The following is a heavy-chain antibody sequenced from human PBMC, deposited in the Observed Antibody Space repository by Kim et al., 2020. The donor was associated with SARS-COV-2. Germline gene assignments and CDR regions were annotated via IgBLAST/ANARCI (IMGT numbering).Heavy chain of an antibody. D-gene: IGHD6-13*01. Sequence: GGSLRLSCAASGFTFSSYAMSWVRQAPGKGLEWVSAISGSGGSTYYADSVKGRFTISRDNSKNTLYLQMNSLRAEDTAVYYCANNQQAGWQNHQVGYWYFDLWGRGTLVTVSS. CDR1: GFTFSSYA. CDR3: ANNQQAGWQNHQVGYWYFDL. V-gene: IGHV3-23*01. CDR2: ISGSGGST. J-gene: IGHJ2*01.